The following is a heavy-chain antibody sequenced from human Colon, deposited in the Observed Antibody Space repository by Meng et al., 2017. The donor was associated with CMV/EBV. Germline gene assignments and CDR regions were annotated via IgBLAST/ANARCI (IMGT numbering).Heavy chain of an antibody. D-gene: IGHD1-26*01. J-gene: IGHJ4*02. Sequence: QVHLVESGAEVKKPGAAVKVSCKASGYTFSDYHLHWVRQAPGQGLEWMGWINSNSGATDYAQKFQGRLTMTRDTSITTVYMELSSLRSDDTAVYYCARDPSGSRVPFNYWGQGSLVTVSS. CDR3: ARDPSGSRVPFNY. CDR1: GYTFSDYH. V-gene: IGHV1-2*02. CDR2: INSNSGAT.